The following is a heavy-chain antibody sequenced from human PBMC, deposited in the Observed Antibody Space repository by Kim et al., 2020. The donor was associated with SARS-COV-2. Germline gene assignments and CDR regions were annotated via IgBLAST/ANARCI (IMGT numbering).Heavy chain of an antibody. J-gene: IGHJ3*02. CDR1: GFTFSDYY. V-gene: IGHV3-11*06. CDR3: AAAHDYGDYVDTFHI. Sequence: GGSLRLSCVASGFTFSDYYMSWIRQAPGKGLEWLSYITGSSNYANYADSVRGRFTISRDNAKNSLFLQMNSLRAEDTAVYYCAAAHDYGDYVDTFHIWGQGTLVTVSS. D-gene: IGHD4-17*01. CDR2: ITGSSNYA.